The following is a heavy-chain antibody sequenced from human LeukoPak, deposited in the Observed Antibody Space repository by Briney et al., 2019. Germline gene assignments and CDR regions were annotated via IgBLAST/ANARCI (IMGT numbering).Heavy chain of an antibody. CDR1: GGTFSSYA. V-gene: IGHV1-69*05. J-gene: IGHJ3*02. D-gene: IGHD3-3*01. Sequence: ASVKVSCKASGGTFSSYAISWVRQAPGQGLEWMGGIIPIFGTANYAQKFQGRVTITTDESTSTAYMELSSLRSEDTAVYYCARAGVITIFGVVINDAFDIWGQGTMVTVSS. CDR3: ARAGVITIFGVVINDAFDI. CDR2: IIPIFGTA.